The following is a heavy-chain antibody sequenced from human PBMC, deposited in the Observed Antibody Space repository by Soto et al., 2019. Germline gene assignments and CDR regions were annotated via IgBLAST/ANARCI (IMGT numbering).Heavy chain of an antibody. J-gene: IGHJ4*02. CDR2: ISGSGGDT. CDR1: GFTFRSYA. CDR3: ASRAIVATIQYFDY. V-gene: IGHV3-23*01. Sequence: LRLSCAASGFTFRSYAMSWVRQAPGKGLEWVSSISGSGGDTYFADSVKGRFTISRDNSKNTLYLQMNSLRAEDTAVYYCASRAIVATIQYFDYWGQGTLVTVSS. D-gene: IGHD5-12*01.